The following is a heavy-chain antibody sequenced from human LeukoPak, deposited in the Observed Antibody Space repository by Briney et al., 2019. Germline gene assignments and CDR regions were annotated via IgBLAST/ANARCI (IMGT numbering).Heavy chain of an antibody. V-gene: IGHV3-9*01. Sequence: QAGGSLRLSCAASGFTFDDYAMHWVRQAPGKGLEWVSGISWNSGSIGYADSVKGRFTISRDNAKNSLYLQMNSLRAEDTALYYCAKDLRMSSGYLGPFDYWGQGTLVTVSS. CDR3: AKDLRMSSGYLGPFDY. CDR2: ISWNSGSI. D-gene: IGHD3-22*01. J-gene: IGHJ4*02. CDR1: GFTFDDYA.